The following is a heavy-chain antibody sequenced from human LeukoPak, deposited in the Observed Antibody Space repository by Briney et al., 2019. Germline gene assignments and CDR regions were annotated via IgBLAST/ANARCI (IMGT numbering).Heavy chain of an antibody. D-gene: IGHD3-16*01. CDR1: GVTFSSNS. J-gene: IGHJ5*02. CDR2: ISSSSSYI. Sequence: GGTLRLYSAASGVTFSSNSMNWVRQAPGKGLEWVSSISSSSSYIYYAHSVKGRFTISRDNAKNSLYLQMNSLGAEDTAVYYCAREAVGGFDPWGQGTLVTVSS. CDR3: AREAVGGFDP. V-gene: IGHV3-21*01.